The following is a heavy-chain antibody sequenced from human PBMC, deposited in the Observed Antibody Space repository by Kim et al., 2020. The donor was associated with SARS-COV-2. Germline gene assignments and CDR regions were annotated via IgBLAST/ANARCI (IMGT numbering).Heavy chain of an antibody. V-gene: IGHV4-61*01. CDR2: IYYSGST. J-gene: IGHJ3*02. D-gene: IGHD3-16*01. Sequence: SETLSLTCTVSGGSVSSGSYYWSWIRQPPGKGLEWIGYIYYSGSTNYNPSLKSRVTISVDTSKNQFSLKLSSVTAADTAVYYCARESHVWILGYAVMGAFDIWGQGTMVTVSS. CDR1: GGSVSSGSYY. CDR3: ARESHVWILGYAVMGAFDI.